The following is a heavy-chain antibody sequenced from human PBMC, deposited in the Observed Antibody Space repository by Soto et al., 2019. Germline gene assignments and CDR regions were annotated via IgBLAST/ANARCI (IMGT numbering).Heavy chain of an antibody. CDR1: GGSFSSYA. Sequence: SVKVSCKASGGSFSSYAISWVRQAPGQGLEWMGGIIPIFGTANYAQKFQGRVTITADESTSTAYMELSSLRSEDTAVYYCARDRISYYGMDVWGQGTTVTVSS. D-gene: IGHD3-3*02. V-gene: IGHV1-69*13. J-gene: IGHJ6*02. CDR2: IIPIFGTA. CDR3: ARDRISYYGMDV.